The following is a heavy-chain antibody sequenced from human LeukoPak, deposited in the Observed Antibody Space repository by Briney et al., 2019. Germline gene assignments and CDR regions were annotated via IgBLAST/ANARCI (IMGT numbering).Heavy chain of an antibody. CDR3: ARHFDNGDYKKTFDI. CDR1: GGSISSTTYY. CDR2: IHHTGRA. D-gene: IGHD4-17*01. Sequence: SETLSLTCSVFGGSISSTTYYWVWIRQPPGKGLECIASIHHTGRAYYNPSLKTRATISADTSKNHFSLHLRTVTDADTAVYYCARHFDNGDYKKTFDIWGQGTMVTVSS. V-gene: IGHV4-39*02. J-gene: IGHJ3*02.